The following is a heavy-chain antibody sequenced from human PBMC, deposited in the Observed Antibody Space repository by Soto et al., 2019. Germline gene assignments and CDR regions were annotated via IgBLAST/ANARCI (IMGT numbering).Heavy chain of an antibody. J-gene: IGHJ5*01. D-gene: IGHD4-17*01. CDR2: INHSGST. V-gene: IGHV4-34*01. CDR1: GGSFSGYY. CDR3: ARGPTNGDLVRGFDS. Sequence: QVQLQQWGAGLLKPSETLSLTCAVYGGSFSGYYWSWIRQPPGKGLEWIGEINHSGSTNYNPSLKSRVTISVDTSKNQFSLKLSSVTAADTAVYYCARGPTNGDLVRGFDSWGQGTLVTVSS.